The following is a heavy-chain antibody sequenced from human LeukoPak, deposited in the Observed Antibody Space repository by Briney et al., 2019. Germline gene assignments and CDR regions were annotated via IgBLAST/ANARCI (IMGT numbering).Heavy chain of an antibody. CDR1: GGSISSYY. D-gene: IGHD3-22*01. Sequence: PSETLSLTCTVSGGSISSYYWSWIWQPPGKGLEWIGYIYYSGSTTYNPSLKSRVTISVDTSQNQCSLKLSSVTAADTAVYYCASVKYYYDSSGYPGWFDPWGQGTLATVSS. J-gene: IGHJ5*02. CDR3: ASVKYYYDSSGYPGWFDP. V-gene: IGHV4-59*01. CDR2: IYYSGST.